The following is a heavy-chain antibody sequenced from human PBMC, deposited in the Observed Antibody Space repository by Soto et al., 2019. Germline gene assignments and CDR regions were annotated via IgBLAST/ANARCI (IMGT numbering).Heavy chain of an antibody. CDR3: ARQGLWSYYYYGMDV. V-gene: IGHV5-51*01. D-gene: IGHD5-18*01. J-gene: IGHJ6*02. Sequence: GESLKISCKGSGYSFTSYWIGWVRQMPVKGLEWMGIIYPGDSDTRYSPSFQGQVTISADKSISTAYLQWSSLKASDTAMYYCARQGLWSYYYYGMDVWGQGTTVTVSS. CDR2: IYPGDSDT. CDR1: GYSFTSYW.